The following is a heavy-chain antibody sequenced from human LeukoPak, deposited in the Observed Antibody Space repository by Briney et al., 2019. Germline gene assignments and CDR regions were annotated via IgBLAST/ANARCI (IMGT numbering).Heavy chain of an antibody. J-gene: IGHJ3*02. CDR1: GFAFGGYA. CDR3: VTKGEVTLLTKNAFDK. Sequence: GGSLRLSCAASGFAFGGYAMSWVRQAPEKGLEWVATINYDGSEKYYLGSVRGRFTVSRDNAKNSLYLQLNSLRAEDTAIYYCVTKGEVTLLTKNAFDKWGQGTMVTVSS. D-gene: IGHD2-21*02. V-gene: IGHV3-7*01. CDR2: INYDGSEK.